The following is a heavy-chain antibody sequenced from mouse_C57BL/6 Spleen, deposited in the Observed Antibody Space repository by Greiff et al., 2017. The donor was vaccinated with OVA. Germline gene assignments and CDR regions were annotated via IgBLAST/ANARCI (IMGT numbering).Heavy chain of an antibody. J-gene: IGHJ2*01. V-gene: IGHV1-42*01. D-gene: IGHD2-3*01. CDR1: GYSFTGYY. CDR2: INPSTGGT. CDR3: ADGFLDY. Sequence: EVKLQESGPELVKPGASVKISCKASGYSFTGYYMNWVKQSPEKSLEWIGEINPSTGGTTYNQKFKAKATLTVDKSSSTAYMQLKSLTSEDSAVYYCADGFLDYWGQGTTLTVSS.